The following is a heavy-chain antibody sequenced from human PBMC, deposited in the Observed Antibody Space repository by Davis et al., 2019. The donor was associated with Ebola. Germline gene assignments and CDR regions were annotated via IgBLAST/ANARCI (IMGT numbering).Heavy chain of an antibody. CDR3: AKGYHDYGDLH. D-gene: IGHD4-17*01. V-gene: IGHV3-30*18. J-gene: IGHJ4*02. CDR1: GFTFSSYG. CDR2: ISYDGSNK. Sequence: PGGSLRLSCAASGFTFSSYGMHWVRQAPGKGLEWVAVISYDGSNKYYADSVKGRFTISRDNSKNTLYLQMNSLRAEDTAVYYCAKGYHDYGDLHWGQGTLVTVSS.